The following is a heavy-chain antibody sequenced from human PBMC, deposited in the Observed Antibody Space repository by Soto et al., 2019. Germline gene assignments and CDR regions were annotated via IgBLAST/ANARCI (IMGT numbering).Heavy chain of an antibody. CDR3: ARGASYYDFWSGYHEYNWFDP. CDR2: IYYSGST. V-gene: IGHV4-59*01. Sequence: QVQLQESGPGLVKPSETLSLTCTVSGGSISSYYWSWIRQPPGKGLEWIGYIYYSGSTNYNPSLKIRVTISVDTSKNQFSLKLSSVTAADTAVYYCARGASYYDFWSGYHEYNWFDPWGQGTLVTVSS. J-gene: IGHJ5*02. D-gene: IGHD3-3*01. CDR1: GGSISSYY.